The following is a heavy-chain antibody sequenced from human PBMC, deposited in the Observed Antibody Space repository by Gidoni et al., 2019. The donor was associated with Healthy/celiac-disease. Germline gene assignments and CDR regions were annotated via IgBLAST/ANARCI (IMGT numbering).Heavy chain of an antibody. Sequence: EVQLVESGGGLVQPGRSLRLSCAASGFTFDDYAMHWVRQAPGKGLEWVSGISWNSGSIGYADSVKGRFTISRDNAKNSLYLQMNSLRAEDTALYYCANSVGVWGQGTLVTVSS. CDR2: ISWNSGSI. V-gene: IGHV3-9*01. J-gene: IGHJ4*02. CDR1: GFTFDDYA. D-gene: IGHD2-21*01. CDR3: ANSVGV.